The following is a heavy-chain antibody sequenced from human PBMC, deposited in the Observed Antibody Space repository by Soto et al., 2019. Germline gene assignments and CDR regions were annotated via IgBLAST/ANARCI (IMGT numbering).Heavy chain of an antibody. D-gene: IGHD5-18*01. CDR3: ARDVGYSYGVHNWFDP. J-gene: IGHJ5*02. V-gene: IGHV3-33*01. Sequence: GGSLRLSCAASGFTFSSYGMHWVRQAPGKGLEWVAVIWYDGSNKYYADSVKGRFTISRDNSKNTLYLQMNSLRAEDTAVYYCARDVGYSYGVHNWFDPWGQGTLVTVSS. CDR1: GFTFSSYG. CDR2: IWYDGSNK.